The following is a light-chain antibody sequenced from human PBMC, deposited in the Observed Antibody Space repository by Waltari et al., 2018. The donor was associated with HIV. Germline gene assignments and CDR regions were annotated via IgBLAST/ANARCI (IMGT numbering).Light chain of an antibody. Sequence: QSVLTQPPSASVTPGQSVTISCSGSSSNVGGNGVSWSHHVPRTAPNLLMYGDDQRPSGVPARFSGSKSGTSASLAISGLQSEDEADYYCAAWDDSLSGWVFGGGTKVTVL. V-gene: IGLV1-44*01. CDR2: GDD. CDR1: SSNVGGNG. J-gene: IGLJ3*02. CDR3: AAWDDSLSGWV.